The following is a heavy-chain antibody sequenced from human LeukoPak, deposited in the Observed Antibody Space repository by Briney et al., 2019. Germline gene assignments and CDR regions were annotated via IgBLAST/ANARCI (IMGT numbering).Heavy chain of an antibody. CDR2: ISSSSSYI. CDR1: GFTFSSYS. J-gene: IGHJ4*02. CDR3: AKAPGGIVGY. D-gene: IGHD3-16*01. Sequence: GGSLRLSCAASGFTFSSYSMKWVRQSPGKGLEWVSSISSSSSYIYYADSVKGRFTISRDNSKNTLYLQMNSLRAEDTAVYYCAKAPGGIVGYWGQGTLVTVSS. V-gene: IGHV3-21*04.